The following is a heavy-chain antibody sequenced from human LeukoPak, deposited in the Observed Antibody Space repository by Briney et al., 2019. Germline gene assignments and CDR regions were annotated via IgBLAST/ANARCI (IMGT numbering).Heavy chain of an antibody. J-gene: IGHJ3*02. D-gene: IGHD2/OR15-2a*01. CDR2: FDPEDGET. CDR3: ARVPAAPYYTTEDAFDI. CDR1: GYTLTELS. Sequence: ASVKVSCKVSGYTLTELSMHWVRQAPGKGLEWMGGFDPEDGETIYAQKFQGRVTMTEDTSTDTAYMELSSLRSEDTAVYYCARVPAAPYYTTEDAFDIWGQGTMVTVSS. V-gene: IGHV1-24*01.